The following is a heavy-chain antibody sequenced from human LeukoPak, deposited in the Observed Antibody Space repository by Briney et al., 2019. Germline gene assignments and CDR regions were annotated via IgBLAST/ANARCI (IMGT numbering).Heavy chain of an antibody. J-gene: IGHJ4*02. CDR1: GYTFIGYY. CDR2: INPNSGGT. V-gene: IGHV1-2*02. Sequence: ASVKVSCKASGYTFIGYYMHWVRQAPGQGLEWMGWINPNSGGTTYAQAFQGRVTMTRDTSISTAYMELSRLRLDDTAMYYCVREEGYTGYHLFDYWGQGTLVTVSS. CDR3: VREEGYTGYHLFDY. D-gene: IGHD5-12*01.